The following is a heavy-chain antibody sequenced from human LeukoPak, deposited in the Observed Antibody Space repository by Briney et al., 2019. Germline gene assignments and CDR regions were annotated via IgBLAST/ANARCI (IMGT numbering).Heavy chain of an antibody. Sequence: SQTLSLTCTVSGGSISSGGYYWSWIRQHPGKGLEWIGYIYYSGSTYYNPSLKSRVTISVDTSKNQFPLKLSSVTAADTAVYYCARVRRYYDSSGYYHDYWGQGTLVTVSS. CDR1: GGSISSGGYY. CDR3: ARVRRYYDSSGYYHDY. CDR2: IYYSGST. J-gene: IGHJ4*02. V-gene: IGHV4-31*03. D-gene: IGHD3-22*01.